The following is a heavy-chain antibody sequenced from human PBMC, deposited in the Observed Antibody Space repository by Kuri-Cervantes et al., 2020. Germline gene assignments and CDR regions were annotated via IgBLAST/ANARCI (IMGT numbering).Heavy chain of an antibody. CDR2: IKQDGSEK. V-gene: IGHV3-7*03. CDR1: GFTFSSYW. J-gene: IGHJ6*02. D-gene: IGHD1-26*01. Sequence: GESLKISCAASGFTFSSYWMSWVRQAPGKGLEWVANIKQDGSEKYYVDSVKGRFTISRDNAKNSLYLQVNSLRAEDTAVYYCAREVGATTFGYYYYGMDVWGQGTTVTVSS. CDR3: AREVGATTFGYYYYGMDV.